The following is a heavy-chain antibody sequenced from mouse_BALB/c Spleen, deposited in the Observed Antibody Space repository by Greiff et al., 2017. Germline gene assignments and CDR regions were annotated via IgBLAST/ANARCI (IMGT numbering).Heavy chain of an antibody. D-gene: IGHD3-2*01. CDR1: GYAFTSYW. CDR3: TRTRTARATDYFDY. V-gene: IGHV1-5*01. CDR2: IYPGNSDT. Sequence: EVQLQQSGTVLARPGASVKMSCKASGYAFTSYWMHWVKQRPGQGLEWIGAIYPGNSDTSYNQKFKGKAKLTAVTSTSTAYMELSSLTNEDSAVYYCTRTRTARATDYFDYWGQGTTLTVSS. J-gene: IGHJ2*01.